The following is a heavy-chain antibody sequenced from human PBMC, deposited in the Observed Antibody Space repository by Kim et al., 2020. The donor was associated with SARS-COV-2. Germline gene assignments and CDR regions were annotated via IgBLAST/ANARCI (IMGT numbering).Heavy chain of an antibody. D-gene: IGHD3-10*01. CDR1: GFTFGNYD. V-gene: IGHV3-49*04. J-gene: IGHJ5*01. CDR3: SAPPPRFYWF. CDR2: ISNHSAGATP. Sequence: GGSLRLSCTASGFTFGNYDFNWVRQAPGRALEWLGDISNHSAGATPYSAASLDGISIFSSNASKSLALLLMSILATDDTACYFFSAPPPRFYWF.